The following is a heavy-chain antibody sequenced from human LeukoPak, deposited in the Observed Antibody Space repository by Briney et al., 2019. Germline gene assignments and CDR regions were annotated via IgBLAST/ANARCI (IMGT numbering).Heavy chain of an antibody. CDR1: GYSFTSYW. Sequence: GESLKISCKGSGYSFTSYWIGWVRQMPGKGLKWMGIIYPGDSDTRYSPSFQGQDTISADKSISTAYLQWSSLKASDTAMYYCASTLYDSSGYLTPGWFDPWGQGTLVTVSS. V-gene: IGHV5-51*01. D-gene: IGHD3-22*01. CDR3: ASTLYDSSGYLTPGWFDP. J-gene: IGHJ5*02. CDR2: IYPGDSDT.